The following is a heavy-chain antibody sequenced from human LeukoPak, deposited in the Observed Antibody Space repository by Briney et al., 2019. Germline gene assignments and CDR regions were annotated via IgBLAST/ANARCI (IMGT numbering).Heavy chain of an antibody. CDR1: GFTFSYDW. Sequence: GGSLRLSCAASGFTFSYDWMHWVRQAPGKGLVWVARIDTDGSSTTYADSVKGRFTISRDNAKNTLDLQMDSLRSEDTGVYYCVRQAQEDYWGQGTLVTVSS. CDR2: IDTDGSST. V-gene: IGHV3-74*01. J-gene: IGHJ4*02. CDR3: VRQAQEDY.